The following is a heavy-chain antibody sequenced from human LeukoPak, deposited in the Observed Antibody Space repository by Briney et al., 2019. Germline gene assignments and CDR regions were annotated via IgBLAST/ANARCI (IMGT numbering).Heavy chain of an antibody. D-gene: IGHD4-17*01. J-gene: IGHJ4*02. CDR2: INPNSGGT. V-gene: IGHV1-2*02. Sequence: ASVKVSCKASGYTFTGYLLHWVRQAPGQGLEWMGWINPNSGGTNYAQKFQGRVTVTRDTSIATVYMELTRLRSDDTAVFYCAATSSVTTASPFDYWGQGTLVTVSS. CDR1: GYTFTGYL. CDR3: AATSSVTTASPFDY.